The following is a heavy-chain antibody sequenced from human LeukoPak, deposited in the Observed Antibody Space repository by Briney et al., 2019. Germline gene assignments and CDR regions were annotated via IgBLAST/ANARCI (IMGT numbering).Heavy chain of an antibody. J-gene: IGHJ4*02. CDR1: GLSFSSFA. CDR2: IRGNGET. CDR3: AGSSSGY. D-gene: IGHD6-6*01. Sequence: PGGSLRLSCAASGLSFSSFAMSWVRQGPARGLEWVSSIRGNGETFYADSVKGRFTLSSDSSRNTVYFQLNSLRAEDTAVYYCAGSSSGYWGQGTLVTVSS. V-gene: IGHV3-23*01.